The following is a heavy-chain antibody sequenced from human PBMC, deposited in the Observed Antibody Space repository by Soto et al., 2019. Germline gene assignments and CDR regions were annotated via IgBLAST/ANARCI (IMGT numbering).Heavy chain of an antibody. V-gene: IGHV1-2*02. J-gene: IGHJ4*02. CDR3: ARGIADTAMVIDYDFDY. D-gene: IGHD5-18*01. CDR2: INPKGGST. CDR1: GYAFTNYY. Sequence: ASVKVSCKASGYAFTNYYSHWVQQAPGQGLEWMGRINPKGGSTNYAQKFQGRVTMTRDTSISTAYMELSRLRSDDTAVYYCARGIADTAMVIDYDFDYWGQGTLVTVSS.